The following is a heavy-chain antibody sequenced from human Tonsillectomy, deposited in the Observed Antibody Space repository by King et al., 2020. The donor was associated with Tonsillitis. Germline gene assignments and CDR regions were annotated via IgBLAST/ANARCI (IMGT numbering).Heavy chain of an antibody. Sequence: VQLVQSGAELKQPGESLKISCQASGYSFTNYWIGWVRQMPGKGLEWMGVINPADSSTKYSPSCQGQVTISADKSINTAYLQWSSLEASDTAMYYCARILSAGWYWYFDVWGRGTLVTVSS. CDR2: INPADSST. CDR1: GYSFTNYW. V-gene: IGHV5-51*01. J-gene: IGHJ2*01. D-gene: IGHD6-19*01. CDR3: ARILSAGWYWYFDV.